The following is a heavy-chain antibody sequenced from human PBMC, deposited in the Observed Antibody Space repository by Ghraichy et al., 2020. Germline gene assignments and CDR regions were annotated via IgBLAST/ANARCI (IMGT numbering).Heavy chain of an antibody. V-gene: IGHV4-30-4*01. J-gene: IGHJ4*02. CDR2: IFESGTV. CDR1: GVSMRIGDYY. D-gene: IGHD3-3*01. CDR3: ARGYEFWSGYPPDF. Sequence: SLNISCTVSGVSMRIGDYYYNWVRQPPGKGLEWIGYIFESGTVSYSPSLKSRLNISIDTSKNQFSLKLTSVTAADTAVYFCARGYEFWSGYPPDFWGQGILVTVSS.